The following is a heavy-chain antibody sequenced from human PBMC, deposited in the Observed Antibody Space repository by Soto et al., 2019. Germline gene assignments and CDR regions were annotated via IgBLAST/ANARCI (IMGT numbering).Heavy chain of an antibody. J-gene: IGHJ4*02. CDR3: AREVGYSGSYPPPRTIDY. V-gene: IGHV4-4*07. D-gene: IGHD1-26*01. CDR1: GGSISSYY. CDR2: IYTSGST. Sequence: QVQLQESGPGLVKPSETLSLTCTVSGGSISSYYWSWIRQPSGKGLECIWRIYTSGSTNYNPSLKSRVTMSVDTSKNQFSLKLSSVTAADTAVYYCAREVGYSGSYPPPRTIDYWGQGTLVTVSS.